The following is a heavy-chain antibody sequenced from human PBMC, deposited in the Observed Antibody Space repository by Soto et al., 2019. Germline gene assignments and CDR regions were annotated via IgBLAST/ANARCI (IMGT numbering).Heavy chain of an antibody. V-gene: IGHV1-69*01. CDR3: GTGSITMALGVQFYYTLDV. Sequence: QVQPVQSGAEVKKPGSSVKVSCKASRGSFSSSAIIWVRQAPGQGLEWMGGIIPRFGTPDYAQKFQGRVTITADESKTTVFMERSSLTSEDTAVYYCGTGSITMALGVQFYYTLDVWGHVTTVTVSS. CDR1: RGSFSSSA. J-gene: IGHJ6*02. CDR2: IIPRFGTP. D-gene: IGHD3-10*01.